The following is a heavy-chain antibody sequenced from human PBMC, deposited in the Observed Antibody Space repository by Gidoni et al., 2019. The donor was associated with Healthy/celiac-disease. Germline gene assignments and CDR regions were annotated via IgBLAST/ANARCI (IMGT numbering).Heavy chain of an antibody. V-gene: IGHV1-46*01. CDR1: GYTFTSYY. CDR3: ARGRLNLRRVAANYFDY. Sequence: QVQLVQSGAEVKKPGASVKVSCKASGYTFTSYYMHWVRQAPGQGLEWMGIINPSGGSKSYAQKFQGRVTMTRDTSTSTVYMELSSLRSEYTAVYYCARGRLNLRRVAANYFDYWGQGTLVTVSS. D-gene: IGHD2-15*01. J-gene: IGHJ4*02. CDR2: INPSGGSK.